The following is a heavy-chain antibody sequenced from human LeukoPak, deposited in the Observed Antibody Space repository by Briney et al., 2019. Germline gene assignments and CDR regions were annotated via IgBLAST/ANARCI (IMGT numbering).Heavy chain of an antibody. Sequence: SSETLSLTCTVSAGSITSYYWSWIRQPPGKGLEWIGYISESGSTNSNPSLKSRVTISVDTSKNQFSLKLSSVTAADTAVYYCARVQMATLHFDYWGQGTPVTVSS. D-gene: IGHD5-24*01. J-gene: IGHJ4*02. CDR2: ISESGST. CDR3: ARVQMATLHFDY. CDR1: AGSITSYY. V-gene: IGHV4-59*08.